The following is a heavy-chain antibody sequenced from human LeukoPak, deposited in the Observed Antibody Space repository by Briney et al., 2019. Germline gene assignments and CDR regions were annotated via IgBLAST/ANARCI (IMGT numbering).Heavy chain of an antibody. D-gene: IGHD6-19*01. CDR3: ASWHSSGWLRFDY. J-gene: IGHJ4*02. CDR2: INSDGSST. Sequence: GGSLRLSCAASGFTFSSYWMHWVRQAPGKGLVWVSRINSDGSSTSYADSVKGRFTISRDNAKNTLYLQMNSLRAEDTAVYYCASWHSSGWLRFDYWGQGTLVTVSS. CDR1: GFTFSSYW. V-gene: IGHV3-74*01.